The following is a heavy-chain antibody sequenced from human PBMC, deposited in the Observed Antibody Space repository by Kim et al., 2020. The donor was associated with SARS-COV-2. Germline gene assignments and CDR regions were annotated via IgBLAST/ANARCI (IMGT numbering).Heavy chain of an antibody. CDR3: ARDQLSLSVASGLLLY. Sequence: GGSLRLSCAASGFSFSNYGMHWVRQAPGKGLEWVASTWFDGSNKQYADSVKGRFTISRDASTLYLQMSSLRAEDTAVYFCARDQLSLSVASGLLLYWGQG. D-gene: IGHD6-13*01. CDR1: GFSFSNYG. CDR2: TWFDGSNK. J-gene: IGHJ4*02. V-gene: IGHV3-33*01.